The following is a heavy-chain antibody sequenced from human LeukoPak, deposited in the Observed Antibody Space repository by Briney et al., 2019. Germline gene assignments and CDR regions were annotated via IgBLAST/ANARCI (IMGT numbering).Heavy chain of an antibody. D-gene: IGHD3-22*01. CDR2: INQDGSLK. V-gene: IGHV3-7*01. Sequence: GGSLRLSCVTSGFTFSRYLLEWVRQAPGKGLEWVANINQDGSLKNYVDSVKGRFTISRDNAKNSLYLQMSSLRAEDTAVYYCTKYPDNSGYSDYWGQGTLLTVSS. CDR1: GFTFSRYL. J-gene: IGHJ4*02. CDR3: TKYPDNSGYSDY.